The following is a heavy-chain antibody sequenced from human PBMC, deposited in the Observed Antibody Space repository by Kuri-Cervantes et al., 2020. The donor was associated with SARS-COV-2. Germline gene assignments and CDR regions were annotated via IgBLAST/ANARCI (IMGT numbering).Heavy chain of an antibody. Sequence: GGSLRLSCAASGFTFSSYSMNWVRQAPGKGLEWVSYISSSSSTIYYADSVKGRFTISRDNAKNSLYLQMNSLRDEDTDVYYCASGVYEEWELPGEDYWGQGTLVTVSS. V-gene: IGHV3-48*02. CDR2: ISSSSSTI. CDR3: ASGVYEEWELPGEDY. D-gene: IGHD1-26*01. CDR1: GFTFSSYS. J-gene: IGHJ4*02.